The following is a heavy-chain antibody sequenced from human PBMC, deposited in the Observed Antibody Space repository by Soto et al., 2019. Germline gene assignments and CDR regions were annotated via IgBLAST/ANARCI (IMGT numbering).Heavy chain of an antibody. J-gene: IGHJ4*02. CDR2: INYRGST. D-gene: IGHD3-22*01. CDR1: GASISSDYCY. V-gene: IGHV4-39*01. CDR3: ARHRPSRYYVTSGYFPDY. Sequence: SETLSLTCTVSGASISSDYCYWGWIRQPPGKGLEWIGIINYRGSTYHSPSLNSRVTISVDTSKNQFSVRLTSVTAADTAVYYCARHRPSRYYVTSGYFPDYWGQGALVTVSS.